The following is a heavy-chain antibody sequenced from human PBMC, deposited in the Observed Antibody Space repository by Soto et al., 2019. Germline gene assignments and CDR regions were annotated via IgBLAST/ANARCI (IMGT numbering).Heavy chain of an antibody. V-gene: IGHV1-69*01. D-gene: IGHD6-13*01. J-gene: IGHJ4*02. CDR3: ARGSWDSSSWYLYYFDY. CDR1: GGTFSSYA. Sequence: QVQLVQSGAEVKKPGSSVKVSCKASGGTFSSYAISWVRQAPGQGLEWMGGIIPIFGTANYAQKFQGRVTITADESTSTAYIELSSLRSEDTAVYYCARGSWDSSSWYLYYFDYWGQGTLVTVSS. CDR2: IIPIFGTA.